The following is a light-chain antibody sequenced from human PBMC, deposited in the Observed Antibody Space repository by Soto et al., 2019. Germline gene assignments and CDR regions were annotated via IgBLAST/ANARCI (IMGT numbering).Light chain of an antibody. CDR2: EVT. CDR3: SSYTGSSSPYV. Sequence: QSALTQPASVSGSPGQSITISCTGTSSDVGGYNYVSGYQQHPGKAPKLMIYEVTDRPSGVSNRFSGSKSGNTASLTISGRQAEDEADYYCSSYTGSSSPYVFGTGTKLTVL. V-gene: IGLV2-14*01. CDR1: SSDVGGYNY. J-gene: IGLJ1*01.